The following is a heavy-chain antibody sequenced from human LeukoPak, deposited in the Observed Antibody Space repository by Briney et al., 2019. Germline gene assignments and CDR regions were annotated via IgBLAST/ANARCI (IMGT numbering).Heavy chain of an antibody. CDR1: GGSISSSHYY. CDR3: ASPTSHIGSYFDY. J-gene: IGHJ4*02. Sequence: ASETLSLTCTVSGGSISSSHYYWGWIRQPPGKGLEWIGSISYSGSTYYNPSLKSRVTISMDTSKNQFSLKLSSVTAEDTALYYCASPTSHIGSYFDYWGQGALVTVSS. CDR2: ISYSGST. V-gene: IGHV4-39*01. D-gene: IGHD2-21*01.